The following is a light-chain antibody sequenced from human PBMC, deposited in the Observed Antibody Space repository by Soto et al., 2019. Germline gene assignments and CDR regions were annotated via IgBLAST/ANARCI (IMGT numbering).Light chain of an antibody. CDR3: SSYTSISTYV. Sequence: QSVLTQLASVSGSPGQSITISCTGTSSDVGGYNFVSWYQQHPGKAPKLMIYDVRNRPSGVSNRFSGSKSVNTASLTISGLQAEDEADYYCSSYTSISTYVFGTGTKVIVL. J-gene: IGLJ1*01. V-gene: IGLV2-14*01. CDR2: DVR. CDR1: SSDVGGYNF.